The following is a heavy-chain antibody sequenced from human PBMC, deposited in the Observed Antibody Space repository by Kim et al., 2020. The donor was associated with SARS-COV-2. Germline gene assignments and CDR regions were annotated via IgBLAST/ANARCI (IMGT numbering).Heavy chain of an antibody. CDR2: ISGSGGST. Sequence: GGSLRLSCAASGFTFSSYAMSWVRQAPGKGLEWVSAISGSGGSTYYADSVKGRFTISRDNSKNTLYLQMNSLRAEDTAVYYCAKDYYVVRGLYYYGMDVWGQGTTVTVSS. CDR3: AKDYYVVRGLYYYGMDV. J-gene: IGHJ6*02. D-gene: IGHD3-10*01. V-gene: IGHV3-23*01. CDR1: GFTFSSYA.